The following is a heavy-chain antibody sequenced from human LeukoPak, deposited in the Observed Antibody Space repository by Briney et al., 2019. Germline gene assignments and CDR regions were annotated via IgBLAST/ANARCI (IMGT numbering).Heavy chain of an antibody. CDR2: ISSSSSAI. D-gene: IGHD2-2*01. CDR3: ARENWDLVAVPMDV. Sequence: GGSLRLSCAASGFTFSDYYMSWIRQAPGKGLEWIAYISSSSSAIYYADSVRGRFTISRDNAKNLLYLQMNSLRPEDTAVYYCARENWDLVAVPMDVWGKGTTVTVSS. CDR1: GFTFSDYY. J-gene: IGHJ6*04. V-gene: IGHV3-11*04.